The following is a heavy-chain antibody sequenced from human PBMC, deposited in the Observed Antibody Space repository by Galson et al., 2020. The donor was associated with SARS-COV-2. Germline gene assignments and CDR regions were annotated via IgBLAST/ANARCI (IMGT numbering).Heavy chain of an antibody. CDR2: IYHGGST. Sequence: TLSLTCTVSGYSISSGYFWGWIRQPPGKGLEWIGSIYHGGSTYYNPSLKSRVTISVDTSKNQFSLKLSSVTAADTAVYYCATRVVVIANATPDLDAFDIWGQGTMVTVSS. J-gene: IGHJ3*02. V-gene: IGHV4-38-2*02. CDR1: GYSISSGYF. CDR3: ATRVVVIANATPDLDAFDI. D-gene: IGHD2-21*01.